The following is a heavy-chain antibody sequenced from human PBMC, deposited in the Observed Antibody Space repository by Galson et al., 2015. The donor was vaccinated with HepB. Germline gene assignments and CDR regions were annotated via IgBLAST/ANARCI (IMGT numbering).Heavy chain of an antibody. V-gene: IGHV3-7*03. CDR1: GFTFSSYW. CDR2: IKQDGSEK. D-gene: IGHD6-6*01. CDR3: ARAVAARFFDY. Sequence: SLRLSCAAPGFTFSSYWMSWVRQAPGKGLEWVANIKQDGSEKYYVDSVKGRFTISRDNAKNSLYLQMNSLRAEDTAVYYCARAVAARFFDYWGQGTLVTVSS. J-gene: IGHJ4*02.